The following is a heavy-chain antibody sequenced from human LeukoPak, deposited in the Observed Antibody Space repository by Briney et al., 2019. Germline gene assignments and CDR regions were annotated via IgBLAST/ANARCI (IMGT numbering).Heavy chain of an antibody. CDR1: GFTFSSYA. Sequence: GGSLRLSCAVSGFTFSSYAMRWVRQAPGKGLEWVSGISGSGVSTYYADSVKGRFTISRDNSNNTLYLQINSLRAEDTAVYYCAKDSGTYHFDYWGQGTLVTVSS. J-gene: IGHJ4*02. D-gene: IGHD2-15*01. CDR3: AKDSGTYHFDY. V-gene: IGHV3-23*01. CDR2: ISGSGVST.